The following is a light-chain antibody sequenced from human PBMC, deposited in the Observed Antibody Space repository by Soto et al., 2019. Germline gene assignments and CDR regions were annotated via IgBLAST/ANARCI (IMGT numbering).Light chain of an antibody. CDR3: SSYISGSTPYV. J-gene: IGLJ1*01. CDR2: EVS. V-gene: IGLV2-14*03. Sequence: QSVLTQPASVSGSPGQSVTISCTGTSGDIGGYNFVSWYQQYPGKAPKLIIYEVSDRPSGVSTRFSGSKSGNTASLTISRLQAEDEADYYCSSYISGSTPYVFGTGTKLTVL. CDR1: SGDIGGYNF.